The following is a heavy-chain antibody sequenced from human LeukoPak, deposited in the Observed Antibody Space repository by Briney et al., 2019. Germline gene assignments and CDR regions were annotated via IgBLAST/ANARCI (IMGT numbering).Heavy chain of an antibody. Sequence: GGSLRLSCAAPGFTFSDYYMSWIRQAPGKGPEWVSYISSSGGTIYYADSVKGRFTISRDNAKNSLYLQMNSLRAEDTAVYYCARERITMVRGVIHYGMDVWGQGTTVTVSS. V-gene: IGHV3-11*01. CDR1: GFTFSDYY. CDR2: ISSSGGTI. CDR3: ARERITMVRGVIHYGMDV. J-gene: IGHJ6*02. D-gene: IGHD3-10*01.